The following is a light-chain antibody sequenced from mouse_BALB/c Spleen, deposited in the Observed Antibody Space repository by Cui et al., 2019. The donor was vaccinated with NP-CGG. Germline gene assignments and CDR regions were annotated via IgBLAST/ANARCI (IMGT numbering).Light chain of an antibody. Sequence: QAVVTQGSSPTTSPGETVTLTCRSSTGAVTTSNYANWVQEKPDHLFTGLIGGTNNRAPGVPARFSGSLIGDKAALTITGAQTEDDAIYFCALWYSNHWVFGGGTKLTVL. J-gene: IGLJ1*01. V-gene: IGLV1*01. CDR1: TGAVTTSNY. CDR2: GTN. CDR3: ALWYSNHWV.